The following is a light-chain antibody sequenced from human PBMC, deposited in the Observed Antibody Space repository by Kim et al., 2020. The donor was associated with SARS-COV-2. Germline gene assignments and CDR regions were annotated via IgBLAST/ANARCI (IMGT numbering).Light chain of an antibody. CDR2: QDS. CDR1: KVGDKY. Sequence: SYELTQPPSVSVSPGQTASITCSGDKVGDKYACWYQQKPGQSPVLVIYQDSKRPSGIPERFSGSNSGNTATLTISGTQAMEDADYYCQAWDSSTVVFGGG. CDR3: QAWDSSTVV. J-gene: IGLJ2*01. V-gene: IGLV3-1*01.